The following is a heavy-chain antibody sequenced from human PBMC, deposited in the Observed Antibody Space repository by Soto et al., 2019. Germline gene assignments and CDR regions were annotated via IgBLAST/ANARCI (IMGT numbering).Heavy chain of an antibody. D-gene: IGHD3-16*02. CDR3: ARQSAYDYIWGSYRSFDY. J-gene: IGHJ4*02. Sequence: QLQLQESGPGLVKPSETLSLTCTVSGGSISSSSYYWGWIRQPPGKGLEWIGSIYYSGSTYYNPSLKSRVTISVDTSKNQFSLKLSSVTAADTAVYYCARQSAYDYIWGSYRSFDYWGQGTLVTVSS. CDR1: GGSISSSSYY. V-gene: IGHV4-39*01. CDR2: IYYSGST.